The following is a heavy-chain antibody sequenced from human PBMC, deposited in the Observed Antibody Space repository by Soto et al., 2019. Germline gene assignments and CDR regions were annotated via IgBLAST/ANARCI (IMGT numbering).Heavy chain of an antibody. CDR2: VYYGGAIFYSGNI. V-gene: IGHV4-39*01. J-gene: IGHJ3*02. Sequence: PSETLSLTCTVSGDSISSSNSHWGWTRQPPGKGLEYIGSVYYGGAIFYSGNIYYNPSLKSRVTISVDTSKNQFSLRLSSVTAADTGVYYCVRYDRINMKPYSPEGFHICRQVTIFTVSS. D-gene: IGHD3-3*02. CDR3: VRYDRINMKPYSPEGFHI. CDR1: GDSISSSNSH.